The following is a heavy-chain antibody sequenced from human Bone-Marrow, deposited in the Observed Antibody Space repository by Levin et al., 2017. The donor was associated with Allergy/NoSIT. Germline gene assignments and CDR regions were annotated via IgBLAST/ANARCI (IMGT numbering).Heavy chain of an antibody. J-gene: IGHJ4*02. CDR3: ARDWGVAVAGISYYFDD. D-gene: IGHD6-13*01. CDR2: ISGSGDKR. CDR1: GLSFSTYA. V-gene: IGHV3-23*01. Sequence: GGSLRLSCAASGLSFSTYAMSWVRQAPGKGLEWVSAISGSGDKRYYVDSVKGRFTISRDNSKNTLYLQMNSLRAEDTAVYYCARDWGVAVAGISYYFDDWGQGTLVTVSS.